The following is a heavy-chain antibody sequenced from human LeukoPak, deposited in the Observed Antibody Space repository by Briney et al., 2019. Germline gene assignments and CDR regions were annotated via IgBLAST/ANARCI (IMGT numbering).Heavy chain of an antibody. Sequence: GGSLRLSCAASGFTFSSYAMSWVRQAPGKGLEWVSAVSGSGDNTYYADSVKGRFTISRDNAKNSLYLQMNSLRAEDTAVYYCARVIVGATDYWGQGTLVTVSS. CDR2: VSGSGDNT. CDR3: ARVIVGATDY. J-gene: IGHJ4*02. CDR1: GFTFSSYA. D-gene: IGHD1-26*01. V-gene: IGHV3-23*01.